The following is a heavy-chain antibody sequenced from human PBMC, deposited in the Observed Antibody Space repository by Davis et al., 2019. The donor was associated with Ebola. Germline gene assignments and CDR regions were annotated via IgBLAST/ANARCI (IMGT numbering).Heavy chain of an antibody. V-gene: IGHV3-30*02. J-gene: IGHJ4*02. CDR1: GFTFSSYG. Sequence: PSETLSLTCAASGFTFSSYGMHWVRQAPGRGLEWVAFVRSHGSDDHYADSVKGRFTISRDNSKNTLYPQMNSLRPEDTAVYYCARDSDDYSFDYWGQGTLVTVSS. CDR2: VRSHGSDD. D-gene: IGHD4-11*01. CDR3: ARDSDDYSFDY.